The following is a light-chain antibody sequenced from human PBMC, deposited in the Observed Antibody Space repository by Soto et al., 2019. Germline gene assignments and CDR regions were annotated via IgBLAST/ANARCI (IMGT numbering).Light chain of an antibody. J-gene: IGKJ1*01. Sequence: EIWMTQSPVTLSVSPGERATLSCWASQNISRSLAWYQQKPGQGPSLLIYGTSTRAGGVPARLSGGGYGTELTITINSMQSEDFEVYYCQQYNNWPRTFGQGTKVDI. CDR2: GTS. V-gene: IGKV3-15*01. CDR1: QNISRS. CDR3: QQYNNWPRT.